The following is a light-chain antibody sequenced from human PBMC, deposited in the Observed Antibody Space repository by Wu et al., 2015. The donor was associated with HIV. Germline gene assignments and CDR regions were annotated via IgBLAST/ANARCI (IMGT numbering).Light chain of an antibody. CDR1: QTVSNNY. V-gene: IGKV3-20*01. J-gene: IGKJ4*01. Sequence: DIVLTQSPGTLSLSPGERATLSCRASQTVSNNYLAWYQQKPGQPPRLLIYGASGRATDIPDRFSGSGSGTDFTLIISRLEPGDFAVYYCQQYGSSPLTFGGGTTLEIK. CDR3: QQYGSSPLT. CDR2: GAS.